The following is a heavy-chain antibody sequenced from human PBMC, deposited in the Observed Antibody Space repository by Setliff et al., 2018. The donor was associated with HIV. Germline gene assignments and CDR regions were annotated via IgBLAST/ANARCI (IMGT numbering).Heavy chain of an antibody. CDR1: GGSFSGYY. CDR2: INHSGST. CDR3: ARRPYYFDY. J-gene: IGHJ4*02. Sequence: SETLSLTCAVYGGSFSGYYWSWIRQPPGKGLEWIGEINHSGSTNYNPSLKSRVTISVDTSKKQFSLKLSSVTAADTAIYYCARRPYYFDYWGQGTLVTVSS. V-gene: IGHV4-34*01.